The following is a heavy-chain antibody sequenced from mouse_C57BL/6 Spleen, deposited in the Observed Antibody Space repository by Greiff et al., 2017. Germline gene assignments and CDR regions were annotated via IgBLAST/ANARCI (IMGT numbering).Heavy chain of an antibody. Sequence: VQLQQSGAELVRPGASVKLSCTASGFNIKDDYMHWVKQRPEQGLEWIGWIDPANGDTEYASQFQGTATITADTSSNTAYLQLSSLTSEDTAVYDCTRWSYGSGGFAYWGQGTLVTVSA. CDR2: IDPANGDT. V-gene: IGHV14-4*01. J-gene: IGHJ3*01. CDR1: GFNIKDDY. D-gene: IGHD1-1*01. CDR3: TRWSYGSGGFAY.